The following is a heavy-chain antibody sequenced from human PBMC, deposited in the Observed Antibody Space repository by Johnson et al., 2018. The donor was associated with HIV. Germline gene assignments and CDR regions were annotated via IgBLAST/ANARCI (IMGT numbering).Heavy chain of an antibody. Sequence: EVQLVESGGGVVQPGRSLRLSCAASGFTFSSYDMHWVRQATGKGLEWVSAIGTAGDTYYPGSVKGRFTISRDDSKNTLYLHMKSLKTEDTAVYFCTTLPPTWRAFHIWGQGTMVTVSS. J-gene: IGHJ3*02. CDR3: TTLPPTWRAFHI. V-gene: IGHV3-13*01. CDR1: GFTFSSYD. D-gene: IGHD4-11*01. CDR2: IGTAGDT.